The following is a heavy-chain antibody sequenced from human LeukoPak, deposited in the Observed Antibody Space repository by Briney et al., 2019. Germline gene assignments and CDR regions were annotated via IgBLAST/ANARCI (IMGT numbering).Heavy chain of an antibody. CDR1: GLTFSNAW. V-gene: IGHV3-15*01. CDR3: TTYQPASASGIYVHRTDT. CDR2: IKSKVDGGTP. D-gene: IGHD3-10*01. J-gene: IGHJ5*01. Sequence: GGSLRLSCAASGLTFSNAWMSWVRQAAGKGLGWVGRIKSKVDGGTPDYAAPVKGRFTISRDDTQNTLSLQMNSLKIEATAVYYCTTYQPASASGIYVHRTDTWGDGELVTVS.